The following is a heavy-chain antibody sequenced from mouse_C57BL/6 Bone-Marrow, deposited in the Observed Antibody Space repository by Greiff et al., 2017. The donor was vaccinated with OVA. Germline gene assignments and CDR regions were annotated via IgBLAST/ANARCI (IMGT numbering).Heavy chain of an antibody. Sequence: VQLQQSGAELVRPGASVKLSCTASGFNITDDYMHWVKQRPEQGLEWIGWIDPESGDTEYASKFQGKATITADTSSNTAYLQLSSLTSEDTAVYYCSTSYLDFWGQGTTLTVSS. CDR1: GFNITDDY. V-gene: IGHV14-4*01. CDR2: IDPESGDT. CDR3: STSYLDF. J-gene: IGHJ2*01.